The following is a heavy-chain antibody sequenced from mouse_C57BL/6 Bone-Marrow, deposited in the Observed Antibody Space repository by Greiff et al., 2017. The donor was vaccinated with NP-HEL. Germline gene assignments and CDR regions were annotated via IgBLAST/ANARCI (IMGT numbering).Heavy chain of an antibody. CDR1: GFTFSDYY. Sequence: EVMLVESEGGLVQPGSSMKLSCTASGFTFSDYYMAWVRQVPEKGLEWVANINYDGSSTYYLDSLKSRFIISRDNAKNILYLQMRSLKSEDTATYYCAREGGLRRRTYAMDYWGQGTLVTVSS. J-gene: IGHJ4*01. D-gene: IGHD2-4*01. V-gene: IGHV5-16*01. CDR3: AREGGLRRRTYAMDY. CDR2: INYDGSST.